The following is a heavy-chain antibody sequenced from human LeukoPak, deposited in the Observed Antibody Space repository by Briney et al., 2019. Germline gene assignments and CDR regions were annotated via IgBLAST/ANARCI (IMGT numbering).Heavy chain of an antibody. V-gene: IGHV3-74*01. CDR1: GFTFSRYW. CDR2: ININGSST. D-gene: IGHD1/OR15-1a*01. J-gene: IGHJ3*02. Sequence: GGSLRLSCAASGFTFSRYWMHWVRQAPGKGLVWVSRININGSSTIYADSVKGRFTISRDNAKNTLYLQMNNLRADDTAVYYCARLGGNTALDIWGQGTMVTVSS. CDR3: ARLGGNTALDI.